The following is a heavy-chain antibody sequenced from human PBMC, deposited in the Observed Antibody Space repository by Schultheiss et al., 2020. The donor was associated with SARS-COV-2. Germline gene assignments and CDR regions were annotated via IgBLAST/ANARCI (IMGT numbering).Heavy chain of an antibody. V-gene: IGHV3-21*01. Sequence: GGSLRLSCAASGFTVSSNYMSWVRQAPGKGLEWVSSISSSSSYIYYADSVKGRFTISRDNSKNTLYLQMNSLRAEDTAVYYCAREGDYYDSSGLRDWGQGTLVTVSS. CDR2: ISSSSSYI. CDR1: GFTVSSNY. J-gene: IGHJ4*02. D-gene: IGHD3-22*01. CDR3: AREGDYYDSSGLRD.